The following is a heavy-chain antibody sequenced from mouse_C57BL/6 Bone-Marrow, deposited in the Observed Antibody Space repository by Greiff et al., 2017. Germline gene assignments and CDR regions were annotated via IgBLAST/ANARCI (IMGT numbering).Heavy chain of an antibody. J-gene: IGHJ4*01. D-gene: IGHD1-1*01. Sequence: VQLQQSGPELVKPGASVKISCKASGYTFTDYYMNWVKQSHGKSLEWIGDINPNNGGTSYNQKFKGKATLTVDKSSSTAYMELRSLTSEDSAVYYCARPGYYGSSSYYYAMDYWGQGTSVTVSS. CDR3: ARPGYYGSSSYYYAMDY. CDR1: GYTFTDYY. CDR2: INPNNGGT. V-gene: IGHV1-26*01.